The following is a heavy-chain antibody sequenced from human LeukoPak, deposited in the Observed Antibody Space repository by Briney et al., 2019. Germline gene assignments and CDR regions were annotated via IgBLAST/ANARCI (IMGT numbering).Heavy chain of an antibody. D-gene: IGHD3-10*01. J-gene: IGHJ5*02. Sequence: ASVKVSCKASGYTFTDYYMHWVQQARRKGLEWMGRVDPEDGETIYAEKFQGRVTITADTSTDTAYMELSSLRSEDTAVYYCATGLPGGPWGQGTLVTVSS. CDR3: ATGLPGGP. CDR1: GYTFTDYY. CDR2: VDPEDGET. V-gene: IGHV1-69-2*01.